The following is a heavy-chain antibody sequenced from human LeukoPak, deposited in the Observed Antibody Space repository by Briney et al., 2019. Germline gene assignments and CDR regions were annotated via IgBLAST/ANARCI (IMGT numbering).Heavy chain of an antibody. CDR3: ARDYDSSGYYHNWFDP. D-gene: IGHD3-22*01. CDR2: IYYSGST. V-gene: IGHV4-61*08. Sequence: PSETLSLTCTVSGGSISSGGYYWSWIRQHPGKGLEWIGYIYYSGSTNYNPSLKSRVTISVDTSKNQFSLKLSSVTAADTAVYYCARDYDSSGYYHNWFDPWGQGTLVTVSS. CDR1: GGSISSGGYY. J-gene: IGHJ5*02.